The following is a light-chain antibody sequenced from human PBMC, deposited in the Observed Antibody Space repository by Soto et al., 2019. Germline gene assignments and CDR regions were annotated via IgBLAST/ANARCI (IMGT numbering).Light chain of an antibody. Sequence: EIVLTQSPATLSLSPVERATLSCRASQSVSSYLAWYQQKPGQAPRLLIYDASNRATGIPARFSGSGSGTDFTLTISSLETEDFAVYYCQQSSNWLTFGQGTRLEIK. J-gene: IGKJ5*01. CDR2: DAS. CDR3: QQSSNWLT. V-gene: IGKV3-11*01. CDR1: QSVSSY.